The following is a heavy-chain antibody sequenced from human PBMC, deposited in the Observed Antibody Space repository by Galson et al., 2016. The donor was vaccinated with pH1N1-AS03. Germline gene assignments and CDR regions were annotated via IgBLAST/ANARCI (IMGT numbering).Heavy chain of an antibody. CDR1: GDSMSSHF. CDR2: ISTSGST. Sequence: SETLSLTCTVSGDSMSSHFWNWIRQPAGKGPEWIGRISTSGSTNYNTSLWSRLALSIDTSRNRFSLRLASVTAADTAIYYCARGDLVIGGGNNWFDPWGQGILVTVSS. CDR3: ARGDLVIGGGNNWFDP. J-gene: IGHJ5*02. D-gene: IGHD2/OR15-2a*01. V-gene: IGHV4-4*07.